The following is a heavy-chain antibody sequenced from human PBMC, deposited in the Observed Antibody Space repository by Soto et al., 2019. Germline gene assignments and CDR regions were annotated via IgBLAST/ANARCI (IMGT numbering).Heavy chain of an antibody. CDR3: ARHQWGGLDY. D-gene: IGHD1-26*01. J-gene: IGHJ4*02. CDR2: IYYSGST. Sequence: QLQLQESGPGLVKPSETLSRTCTVSGGSISSSSYYWGWIRQPPGKGLEWIGSIYYSGSTYYNPSLKSRVTISVDTSKNQFSLKLSSVTAADTAVYYCARHQWGGLDYWGQGTLVTVSS. V-gene: IGHV4-39*01. CDR1: GGSISSSSYY.